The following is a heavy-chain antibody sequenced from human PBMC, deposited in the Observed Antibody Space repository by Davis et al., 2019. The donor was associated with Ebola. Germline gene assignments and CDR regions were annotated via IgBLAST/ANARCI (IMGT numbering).Heavy chain of an antibody. CDR2: IYYSGST. D-gene: IGHD2/OR15-2a*01. J-gene: IGHJ4*02. CDR3: ARGYYPETPFDY. CDR1: GGSISSYY. V-gene: IGHV4-59*01. Sequence: PSETLSLTCTVSGGSISSYYWSWIRQPPGKGLEWIGYIYYSGSTNYNPSLKSRVTISVDTSKNQFSLKLSSVTAADTAVYYCARGYYPETPFDYWGQGTLVTVSS.